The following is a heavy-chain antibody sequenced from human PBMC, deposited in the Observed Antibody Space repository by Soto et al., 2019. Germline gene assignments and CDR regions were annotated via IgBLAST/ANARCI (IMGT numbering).Heavy chain of an antibody. CDR2: IIAGNGNT. Sequence: QVHLVQSGSEVKKPGASVRVSCKASGYTFTNYAIHWVRQAPGQGLEWMGWIIAGNGNTTFSQKFQGRVTITRDASARTAYMDLSSLTSEDTAVYYWARAPHGLRWLDYWGQGTLVTVSS. V-gene: IGHV1-3*01. CDR1: GYTFTNYA. J-gene: IGHJ4*02. CDR3: ARAPHGLRWLDY. D-gene: IGHD2-15*01.